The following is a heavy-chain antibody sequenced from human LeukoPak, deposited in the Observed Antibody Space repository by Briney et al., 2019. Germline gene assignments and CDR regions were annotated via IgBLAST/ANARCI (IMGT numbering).Heavy chain of an antibody. J-gene: IGHJ3*01. CDR1: GGSINAFY. V-gene: IGHV4-4*08. Sequence: SETLSLTCTVSGGSINAFYWSWIRQPPGKGLEWIAYVRANGENNYNPSLKSRAAISLDTANSQISLRLNFVTAADTAIYYCAQQPANTAAFDVWGQGTMVTVSS. CDR3: AQQPANTAAFDV. CDR2: VRANGEN. D-gene: IGHD5-18*01.